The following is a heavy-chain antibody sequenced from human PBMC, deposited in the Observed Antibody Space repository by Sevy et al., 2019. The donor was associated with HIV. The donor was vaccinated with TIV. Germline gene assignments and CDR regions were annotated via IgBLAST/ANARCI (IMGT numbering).Heavy chain of an antibody. CDR3: AGPTLTYSSGWSYYDY. Sequence: SETLSLTCSVSGASISSSGYYWGWIRQPPGKGLEWIASIRYSGSTFYNPSLRSRVTISADTSKNQFSLKLNSVTAADTARYYCAGPTLTYSSGWSYYDYWVQGTVVTVSS. CDR1: GASISSSGYY. CDR2: IRYSGST. J-gene: IGHJ4*02. D-gene: IGHD6-19*01. V-gene: IGHV4-39*01.